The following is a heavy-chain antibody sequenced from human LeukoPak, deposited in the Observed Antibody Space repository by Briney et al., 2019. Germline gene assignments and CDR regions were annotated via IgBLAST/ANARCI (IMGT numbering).Heavy chain of an antibody. CDR3: ARNRRDGYNPDAFDI. CDR1: GDTFTSYG. Sequence: GASVKVSCKASGDTFTSYGISWARQAPGQGLEWRGWISAYNGNTNYAQKLQGRVTMTTDTSTSTAYMELRSLRSDDTAVYYCARNRRDGYNPDAFDIWGQGTMVTVSS. V-gene: IGHV1-18*01. J-gene: IGHJ3*02. CDR2: ISAYNGNT. D-gene: IGHD5-24*01.